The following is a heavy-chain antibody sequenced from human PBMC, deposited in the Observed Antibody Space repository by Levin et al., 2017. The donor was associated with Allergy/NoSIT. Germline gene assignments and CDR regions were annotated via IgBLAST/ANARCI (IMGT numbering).Heavy chain of an antibody. CDR3: ARESVADYGLQYHYGMDV. D-gene: IGHD4-17*01. CDR2: ISAYTGNT. J-gene: IGHJ6*02. Sequence: GESLKISCKASGDIFTNYGITWVRQAPGQGLEWMGWISAYTGNTRFTQKFQGRLTLTRDTSTSTAYMELRSLRSDDTAVYYFARESVADYGLQYHYGMDVWGQGTTVTVSS. V-gene: IGHV1-18*01. CDR1: GDIFTNYG.